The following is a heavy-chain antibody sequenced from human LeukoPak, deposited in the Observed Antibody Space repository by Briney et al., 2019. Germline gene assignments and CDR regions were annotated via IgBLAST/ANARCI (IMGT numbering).Heavy chain of an antibody. CDR3: ARSLGYSSSWYWY. V-gene: IGHV4-34*01. Sequence: PSETLSLTCAVYGGSFSGYYWSWIRQPPGKGLEWIGEINHSGSTNYNPSLKSRVTISVDTSKNQFSLKLSSVTAADTAVYYCARSLGYSSSWYWYWGQGTLVTVSS. J-gene: IGHJ4*02. D-gene: IGHD6-13*01. CDR1: GGSFSGYY. CDR2: INHSGST.